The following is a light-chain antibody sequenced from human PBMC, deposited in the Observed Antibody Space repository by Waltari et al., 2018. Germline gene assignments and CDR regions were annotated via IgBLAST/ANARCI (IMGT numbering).Light chain of an antibody. CDR3: LQTYSTLMFS. CDR2: DAS. Sequence: DIQMTQSPSSLSASVGDRVTMTCRASQSITNYLSWYQHKLGEAPNLLVYDASTLVSGVPSRFNGSGSGTEFTLTISSLQPEDLATYYCLQTYSTLMFSFGPGTEVDL. V-gene: IGKV1-39*01. CDR1: QSITNY. J-gene: IGKJ3*01.